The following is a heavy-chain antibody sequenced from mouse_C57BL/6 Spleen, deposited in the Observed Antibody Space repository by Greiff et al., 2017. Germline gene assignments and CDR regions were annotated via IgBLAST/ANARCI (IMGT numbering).Heavy chain of an antibody. V-gene: IGHV1-26*01. CDR3: ARIGDSYSNYDGFAY. CDR1: GYTFTDYY. D-gene: IGHD2-5*01. CDR2: INPNNGGT. Sequence: EVQLQQSGPELVKPGASVKISCKASGYTFTDYYMNWVKQSHGKSLEWIGDINPNNGGTSYNQKFKGKATLTVDKSSSTAYMELRSLTSEDSAVYYCARIGDSYSNYDGFAYWGQGTLVTVSA. J-gene: IGHJ3*01.